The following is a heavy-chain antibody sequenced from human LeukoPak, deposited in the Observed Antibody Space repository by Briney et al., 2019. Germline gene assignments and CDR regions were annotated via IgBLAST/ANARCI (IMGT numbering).Heavy chain of an antibody. Sequence: SETLSLTRTVSGGXISGYYWSWIRQPPGKGLEWIGEINHSGITNHNPSLKSRVIISLDTSNNQFSLKLSSVTAADTAVYYCARGGFDLTWFDPWGQGTLVTVSS. CDR3: ARGGFDLTWFDP. V-gene: IGHV4-34*01. J-gene: IGHJ5*02. D-gene: IGHD2-2*03. CDR1: GGXISGYY. CDR2: INHSGIT.